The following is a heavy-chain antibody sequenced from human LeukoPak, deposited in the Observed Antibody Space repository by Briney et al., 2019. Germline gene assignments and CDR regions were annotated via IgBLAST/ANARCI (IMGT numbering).Heavy chain of an antibody. CDR1: GFTFSSYS. V-gene: IGHV3-48*04. CDR2: ISSSSSTI. D-gene: IGHD3-10*01. J-gene: IGHJ3*02. Sequence: AGSLRLSCAASGFTFSSYSMNWVRQAPGKGLEWVSYISSSSSTIYYADSVKGRFTISRDNAKNSLYLQMNSLRAEDTAVYYCARAGDHDAFDIWGQGTMVTVSS. CDR3: ARAGDHDAFDI.